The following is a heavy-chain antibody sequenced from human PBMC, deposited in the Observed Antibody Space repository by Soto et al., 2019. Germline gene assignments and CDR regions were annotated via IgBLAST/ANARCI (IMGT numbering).Heavy chain of an antibody. CDR1: GYSISSSNW. V-gene: IGHV4-28*01. CDR3: ARQPGYYDILTGYSTYYFDY. J-gene: IGHJ4*02. D-gene: IGHD3-9*01. Sequence: PSETLSLTCAVSGYSISSSNWWGWIRQPPGKGLEWIGYIYYRGNTNYNPSLKSRVTISVDTSKNQFSLKLSSVTAADTAVYYCARQPGYYDILTGYSTYYFDYWGQGTLVTVSS. CDR2: IYYRGNT.